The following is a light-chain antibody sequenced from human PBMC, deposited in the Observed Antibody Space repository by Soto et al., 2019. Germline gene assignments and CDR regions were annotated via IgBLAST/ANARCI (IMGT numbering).Light chain of an antibody. CDR2: DVT. CDR1: SRAVGGYNY. Sequence: SVLTQPASVSGAPGQSITLSCTGTSRAVGGYNYVSWYQQHPGKAPRLMIYDVTNRPSGVSDRFSGSKSGNTASLTISGLQAEDEADYYCSSYRRGSTYVFGTGTKVTVL. CDR3: SSYRRGSTYV. V-gene: IGLV2-14*03. J-gene: IGLJ1*01.